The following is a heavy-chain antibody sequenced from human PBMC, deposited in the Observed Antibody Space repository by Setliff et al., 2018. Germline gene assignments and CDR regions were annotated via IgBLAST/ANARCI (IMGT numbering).Heavy chain of an antibody. D-gene: IGHD5-18*01. J-gene: IGHJ6*03. CDR1: GGTFSNYC. CDR3: ASHFLTVMKYYYYMDV. Sequence: SVKVSCKASGGTFSNYCISWVRQAPGQGLEWMGGIMPKFGTPNRSQKFQGRVTITADESTSTAYMKLSGLTSEDTAVYYCASHFLTVMKYYYYMDVWGKGTTVTVSS. CDR2: IMPKFGTP. V-gene: IGHV1-69*13.